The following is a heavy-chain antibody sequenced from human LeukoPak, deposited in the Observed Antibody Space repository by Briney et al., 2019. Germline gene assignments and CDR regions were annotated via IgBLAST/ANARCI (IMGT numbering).Heavy chain of an antibody. J-gene: IGHJ6*02. D-gene: IGHD2-8*01. CDR1: GGSISSGGYY. V-gene: IGHV4-31*03. Sequence: SETLSLTCTVSGGSISSGGYYWSWIRQHPGKGLEWIGYIYYSGSTYYNPSLKSRVTISVDTSKNQFSLKLSSVTAADTAVYYCARGYCTNGVCYSLSTGMDVWGQGTTVTVSS. CDR3: ARGYCTNGVCYSLSTGMDV. CDR2: IYYSGST.